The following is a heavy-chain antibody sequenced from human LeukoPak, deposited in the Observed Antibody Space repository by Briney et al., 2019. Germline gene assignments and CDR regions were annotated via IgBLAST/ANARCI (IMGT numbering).Heavy chain of an antibody. J-gene: IGHJ4*02. CDR2: ISSSSSAI. Sequence: GGSLRLSCAASGFTFSSYSMNWVRQAPGKGLEWVSYISSSSSAIYYADSVKGRFTISRDNAKNSLYLQMNSLRAEDTAVYYCARVFSLYRDFWSENWGQGTLVTVSS. D-gene: IGHD3-3*01. CDR1: GFTFSSYS. V-gene: IGHV3-48*04. CDR3: ARVFSLYRDFWSEN.